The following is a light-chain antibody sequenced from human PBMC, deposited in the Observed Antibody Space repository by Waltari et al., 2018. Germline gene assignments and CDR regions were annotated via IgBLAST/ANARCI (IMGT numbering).Light chain of an antibody. CDR3: QQFFTIPFT. CDR2: GAS. Sequence: DIQITQSPSSLSAFVGDRVTITCRASQTIHTSLSWYQVKPGKPPRLLIYGASTLASGVPSRFSGGGAGTEFTLTISTLQREDFATYSCQQFFTIPFTFGQGT. CDR1: QTIHTS. V-gene: IGKV1-39*01. J-gene: IGKJ2*01.